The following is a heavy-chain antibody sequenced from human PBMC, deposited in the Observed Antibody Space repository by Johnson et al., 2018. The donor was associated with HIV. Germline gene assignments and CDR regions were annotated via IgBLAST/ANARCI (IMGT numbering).Heavy chain of an antibody. Sequence: VQLVESGVGLVQPGRSLRLSRAAPGFTFLDYVMHWVRQAPGKGLEWVSLISGDGRSTYYADSVHGRFTISRDNSKNTLYLQMNSLRAEDTAVYYCANGGLQFLEWLPHDAFDIWGQGTMVTVSS. CDR1: GFTFLDYV. CDR2: ISGDGRST. D-gene: IGHD3-3*01. V-gene: IGHV3-43D*03. CDR3: ANGGLQFLEWLPHDAFDI. J-gene: IGHJ3*02.